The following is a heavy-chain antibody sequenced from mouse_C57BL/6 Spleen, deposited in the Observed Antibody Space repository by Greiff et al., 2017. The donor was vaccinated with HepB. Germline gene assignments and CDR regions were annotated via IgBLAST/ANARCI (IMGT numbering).Heavy chain of an antibody. J-gene: IGHJ1*03. Sequence: QVQLQQPGTELVKPGASVKLSCKASGYTFTSYWMHWVKQRPGQGLEWIGNINPSNGGTNYNEKFKSKATLTVDKSSSTPYMQLSSLTSEDSAVYYCAREDYDYDGYFDVWGTGTTVTVSS. D-gene: IGHD2-4*01. CDR3: AREDYDYDGYFDV. V-gene: IGHV1-53*01. CDR2: INPSNGGT. CDR1: GYTFTSYW.